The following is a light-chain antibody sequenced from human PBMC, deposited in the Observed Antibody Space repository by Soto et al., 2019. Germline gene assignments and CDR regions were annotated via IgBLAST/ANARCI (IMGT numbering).Light chain of an antibody. CDR3: TSYTSSSTYV. J-gene: IGLJ1*01. CDR2: EVS. V-gene: IGLV2-14*01. Sequence: QSALTQPASVSGSPGQSITISCTGTSSDVGDYNYVSWYQQHPGKAPKLMVFEVSNRPSGVSNRFSGSKSVNTASLTISGLQAEDEADYYCTSYTSSSTYVFGTGTQLTVL. CDR1: SSDVGDYNY.